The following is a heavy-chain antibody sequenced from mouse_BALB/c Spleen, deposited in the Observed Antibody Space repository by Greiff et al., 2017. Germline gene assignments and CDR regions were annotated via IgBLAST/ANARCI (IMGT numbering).Heavy chain of an antibody. V-gene: IGHV5-9-4*01. CDR1: GFTFSSYA. CDR3: ARDNGSYYAMDYWVPYYAMDY. Sequence: EVKVVESGGGLVKPGGSLKLSCAASGFTFSSYAMSWVRQSPEKRLEWVAEISSGGSYTYYPDTVTGRFTISRDNAKNTLYLEMSSLRSEDTAMYYCARDNGSYYAMDYWVPYYAMDYWGQGTSVTVSS. D-gene: IGHD2-10*01. J-gene: IGHJ4*01. CDR2: ISSGGSYT.